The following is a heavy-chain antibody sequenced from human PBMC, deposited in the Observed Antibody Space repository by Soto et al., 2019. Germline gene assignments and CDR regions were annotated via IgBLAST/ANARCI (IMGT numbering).Heavy chain of an antibody. J-gene: IGHJ2*01. Sequence: QVQLVESGGAVVQPGRSLRLSCAASGFTFSSYGMHWVRQAPGKGLEWVAVIWYDGSNKYYADSVKGRFTISGDNSKNTLYRRRNGLSVEDTAVYYCARDPGVATKKPHWYFALWGRGTLVTVSS. D-gene: IGHD5-12*01. CDR2: IWYDGSNK. CDR3: ARDPGVATKKPHWYFAL. CDR1: GFTFSSYG. V-gene: IGHV3-33*01.